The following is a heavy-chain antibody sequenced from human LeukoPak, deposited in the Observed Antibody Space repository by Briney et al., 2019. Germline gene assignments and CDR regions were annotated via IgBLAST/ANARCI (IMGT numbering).Heavy chain of an antibody. Sequence: GASVTVSFKASGYTFIIYYMHWVRQAPGQGLEWMGRIIPILGIANYAQKFQGRVTITADKSTSTAYMELSSLRSEDTAVYYCARRDSSSRAFDYWGQGTLVTVS. CDR2: IIPILGIA. D-gene: IGHD6-13*01. CDR1: GYTFIIYY. V-gene: IGHV1-69*02. J-gene: IGHJ4*02. CDR3: ARRDSSSRAFDY.